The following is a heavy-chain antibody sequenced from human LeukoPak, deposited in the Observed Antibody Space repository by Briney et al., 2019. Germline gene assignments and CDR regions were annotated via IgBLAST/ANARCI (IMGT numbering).Heavy chain of an antibody. CDR3: ARVGSMGYSSGWYDY. V-gene: IGHV3-30-3*01. Sequence: GRSLRLSCAASGFTSSSYAMHWVRQAPGKGLEWVAVISYDGSNKYYADSVKGRFTISRDNSKNTLYLQMNSLRAEDTAVYYCARVGSMGYSSGWYDYWGQGTLVTVSS. CDR2: ISYDGSNK. J-gene: IGHJ4*02. CDR1: GFTSSSYA. D-gene: IGHD6-19*01.